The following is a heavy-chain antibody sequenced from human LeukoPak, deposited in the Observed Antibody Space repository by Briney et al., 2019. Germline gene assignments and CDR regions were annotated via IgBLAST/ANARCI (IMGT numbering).Heavy chain of an antibody. Sequence: GGSLRLSCAASGFTFSSYGMHWVRQAPGKALEWVAVIWYDGSNKYYADSVKGRFTISRDNSKNTPYLQMNSLRAEDTSVYYCARWDYDILTGYYSPLDYWGQGTLVTVSS. CDR2: IWYDGSNK. D-gene: IGHD3-9*01. V-gene: IGHV3-33*01. J-gene: IGHJ4*02. CDR1: GFTFSSYG. CDR3: ARWDYDILTGYYSPLDY.